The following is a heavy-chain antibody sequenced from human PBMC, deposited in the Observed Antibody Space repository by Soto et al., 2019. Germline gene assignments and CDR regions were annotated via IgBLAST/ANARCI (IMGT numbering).Heavy chain of an antibody. CDR1: GFTFSDYY. J-gene: IGHJ4*02. CDR2: ISSSGSTI. Sequence: PGGSLRLSCAAPGFTFSDYYMSWIRQAPGKGLEWVSYISSSGSTIYYADSVKGRFTISRDNAKNSLYLQMNSLRAEDTAVYYCARDAGRDGYNYIFDYWGQGTLVTVSS. CDR3: ARDAGRDGYNYIFDY. D-gene: IGHD5-12*01. V-gene: IGHV3-11*01.